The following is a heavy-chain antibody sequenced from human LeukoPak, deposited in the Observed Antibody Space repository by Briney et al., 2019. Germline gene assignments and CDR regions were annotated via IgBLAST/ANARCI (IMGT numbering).Heavy chain of an antibody. J-gene: IGHJ4*02. V-gene: IGHV4-39*01. D-gene: IGHD3/OR15-3a*01. CDR1: GVSISSSNSY. CDR2: IYYSGNT. Sequence: SETLSLTCTVSGVSISSSNSYWGWIRQPPGKGLEWIGSIYYSGNTYYNASLKSQVSITIDTSKNRFSLKLTSVTAADTAVYYCARQTGSGLFILPGGQGTLVTVSS. CDR3: ARQTGSGLFILP.